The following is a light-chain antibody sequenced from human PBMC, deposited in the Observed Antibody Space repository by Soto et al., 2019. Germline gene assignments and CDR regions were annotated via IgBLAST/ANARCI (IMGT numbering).Light chain of an antibody. Sequence: EIVMTQSPATLSVSPGGRATLSCRASQSISDTLAWYQQKPGKAPKLLVYDASTLQSGVASRFSGSGSGTEFTLIISGLQPDDSATYYCQQYINTNNPWMLGQGTKVDIK. J-gene: IGKJ1*01. CDR1: QSISDT. CDR3: QQYINTNNPWM. CDR2: DAS. V-gene: IGKV1-5*01.